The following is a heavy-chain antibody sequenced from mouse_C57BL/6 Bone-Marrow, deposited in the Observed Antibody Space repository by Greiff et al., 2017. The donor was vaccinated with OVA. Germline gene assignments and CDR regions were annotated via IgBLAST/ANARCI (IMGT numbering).Heavy chain of an antibody. V-gene: IGHV1-81*01. D-gene: IGHD2-3*01. Sequence: VQLQESGAELARPGASVKLSCKASGYTFTSYGISWVKQRTGQGLEWIGEIYPRSGNTNYNEKFKGKATLTADTSSSTAYMELRSLTSEDSAVYFGARRDDCYYLAWFAYWGQGTLVTVSA. CDR1: GYTFTSYG. CDR3: ARRDDCYYLAWFAY. J-gene: IGHJ3*01. CDR2: IYPRSGNT.